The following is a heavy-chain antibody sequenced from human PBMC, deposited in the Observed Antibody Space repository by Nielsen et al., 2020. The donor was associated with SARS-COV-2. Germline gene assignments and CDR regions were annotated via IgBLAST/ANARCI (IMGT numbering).Heavy chain of an antibody. V-gene: IGHV6-1*01. J-gene: IGHJ5*02. Sequence: SETLSLTCAISGDSVSSNSAAWNWIRQSPSRGLEWLGRTYYRSKWYNDYAVSVKSRITINPDTSKNQFSLQLNSVTPEDTAVYYCAREGDIVVVPAAENWFDPWGQGTLVTVSS. CDR1: GDSVSSNSAA. CDR2: TYYRSKWYN. CDR3: AREGDIVVVPAAENWFDP. D-gene: IGHD2-2*01.